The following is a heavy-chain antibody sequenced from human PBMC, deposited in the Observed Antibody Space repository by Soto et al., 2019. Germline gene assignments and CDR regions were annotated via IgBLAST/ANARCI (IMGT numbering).Heavy chain of an antibody. CDR3: AREYSHSWNNGMDV. Sequence: QVQLVESGGGVVQPGGSLRLSCAASGFTFTDYGMHWVRQAPGKGLEWVAGIWSDGSNTYNADSVKGRLTISRDNSQDTLYLQMNSLGGEDTAIYYCAREYSHSWNNGMDVWGQGTTVTVSS. D-gene: IGHD1-1*01. J-gene: IGHJ6*02. CDR2: IWSDGSNT. CDR1: GFTFTDYG. V-gene: IGHV3-33*01.